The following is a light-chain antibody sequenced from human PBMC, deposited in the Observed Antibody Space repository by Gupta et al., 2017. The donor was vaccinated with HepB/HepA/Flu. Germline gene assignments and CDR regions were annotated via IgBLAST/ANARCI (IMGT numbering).Light chain of an antibody. CDR3: QQYTGWALT. J-gene: IGKJ4*01. CDR2: GIS. Sequence: EIVMTQSPVTLSVSPGETATLYCRASQSISANFAWYQQRPGQAPRLLVYGISTRASAIPARFRGSGSGTEFTLSISNLQSEDSALYFCQQYTGWALTFGGATQEE. CDR1: QSISAN. V-gene: IGKV3-15*01.